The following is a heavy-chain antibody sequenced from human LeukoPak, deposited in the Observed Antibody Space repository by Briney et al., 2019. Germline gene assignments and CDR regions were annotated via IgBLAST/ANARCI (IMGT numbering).Heavy chain of an antibody. D-gene: IGHD4-23*01. J-gene: IGHJ6*03. CDR1: GFTFSSYE. CDR2: ISSSSSYI. CDR3: AKDAVVTQTYYYYYMDV. Sequence: PGGSLRLSCAASGFTFSSYEMNWVRQAPGKGLEWVSSISSSSSYIYYADSVKGRFTIFRDNAKNSLYLQMNSLRAEDTAVYYCAKDAVVTQTYYYYYMDVWGKGTTVTISS. V-gene: IGHV3-21*01.